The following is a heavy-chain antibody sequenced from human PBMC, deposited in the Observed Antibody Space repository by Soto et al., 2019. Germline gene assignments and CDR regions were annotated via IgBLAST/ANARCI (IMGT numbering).Heavy chain of an antibody. CDR2: ISVYHGNT. J-gene: IGHJ4*02. Sequence: ASVKVSCKTSGYNFLNYGISWVRQAPGQGPEWMGWISVYHGNTIYAQNFQGRVTMTTDTSTSTAYMELTSLRSDDTGVYYCARDHGGATMALLYWGQGTLVTVSS. D-gene: IGHD3-10*01. CDR3: ARDHGGATMALLY. CDR1: GYNFLNYG. V-gene: IGHV1-18*04.